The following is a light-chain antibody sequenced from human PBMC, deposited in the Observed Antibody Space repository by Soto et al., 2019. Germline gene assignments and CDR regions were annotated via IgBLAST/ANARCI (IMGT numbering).Light chain of an antibody. V-gene: IGKV1-5*01. Sequence: DIQMTQSPSTLSASVGDGVTITCRASQNISVWLAWYQQRPGKAPKFLIYDASSLETGVPSRFSGSGSGTEFTLTIRSLQPDDFATDYCQQYDRSSPTFGQGTKLEIK. CDR2: DAS. CDR3: QQYDRSSPT. CDR1: QNISVW. J-gene: IGKJ2*01.